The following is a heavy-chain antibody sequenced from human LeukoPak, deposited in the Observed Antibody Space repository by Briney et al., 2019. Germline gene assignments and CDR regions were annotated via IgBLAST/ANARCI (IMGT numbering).Heavy chain of an antibody. J-gene: IGHJ4*02. CDR2: INHSGST. Sequence: TSETLSLTCAVYGGSFSGYYWSWIRQPPGKGLEWIGEINHSGSTNYNPSLKSRVTISVDTSKNQFSLKLSSVTAADTAVYYCARGSDGVGRKNFDYWGQGTLVTVSS. CDR3: ARGSDGVGRKNFDY. V-gene: IGHV4-34*01. D-gene: IGHD3-3*01. CDR1: GGSFSGYY.